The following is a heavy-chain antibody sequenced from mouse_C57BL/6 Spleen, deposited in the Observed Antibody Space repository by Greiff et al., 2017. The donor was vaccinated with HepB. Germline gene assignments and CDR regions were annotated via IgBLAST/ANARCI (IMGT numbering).Heavy chain of an antibody. V-gene: IGHV1-19*01. CDR2: INPYNGGT. CDR3: ARRDYYGSRDGWYFDV. CDR1: GYTFTDYY. D-gene: IGHD1-1*01. J-gene: IGHJ1*03. Sequence: VQLQQSGPVLVKPGASVKMSCKASGYTFTDYYMNWVKQSHGKSLEWIGVINPYNGGTSYNQKFKGKATLTVDKSSSTAYMELNSLTSEDSAVYYCARRDYYGSRDGWYFDVWGTGTTVTVSS.